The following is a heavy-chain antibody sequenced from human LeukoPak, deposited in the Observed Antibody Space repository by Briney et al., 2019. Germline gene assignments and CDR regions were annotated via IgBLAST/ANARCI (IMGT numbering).Heavy chain of an antibody. CDR1: GYTFTSYG. V-gene: IGHV1-18*01. Sequence: ASVKVSCKASGYTFTSYGISWVRQAPGQGLEWMGWISAYNGNTNYAQKLQGRVTMTTDTSTSTAYMELRSLRSDDTAVYYCARRGELDYYYYYMDVWGKGTTVTISS. CDR3: ARRGELDYYYYYMDV. CDR2: ISAYNGNT. J-gene: IGHJ6*03. D-gene: IGHD3-16*01.